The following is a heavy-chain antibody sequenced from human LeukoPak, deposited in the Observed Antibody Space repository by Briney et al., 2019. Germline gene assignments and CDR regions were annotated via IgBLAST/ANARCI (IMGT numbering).Heavy chain of an antibody. CDR1: GGTFSSYA. CDR3: AREDVDNGPGTFDY. J-gene: IGHJ4*02. V-gene: IGHV1-69*05. CDR2: IIPIFGTA. D-gene: IGHD1-1*01. Sequence: GASVKVSCKASGGTFSSYAISWVRQAPGQGLEWMGGIIPIFGTANYAQKFQGRVTITTDESTSTAYMELSSLRSEDTAVYYCAREDVDNGPGTFDYWGQGTLVTVSS.